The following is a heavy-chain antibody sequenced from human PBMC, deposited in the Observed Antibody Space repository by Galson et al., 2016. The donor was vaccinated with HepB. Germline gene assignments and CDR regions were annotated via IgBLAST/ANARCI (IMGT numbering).Heavy chain of an antibody. CDR3: WGRRYDFWSGS. Sequence: SVKVSCKASGDTLTNYDISWVRQATGQGLEWMGRINPNTGNTGYVQRFQGRVTMTRNTSINTAYMELSSLRSEDTAVYFCWGRRYDFWSGSWGQGTLVTVSS. D-gene: IGHD3-3*01. CDR1: GDTLTNYD. J-gene: IGHJ4*02. V-gene: IGHV1-8*01. CDR2: INPNTGNT.